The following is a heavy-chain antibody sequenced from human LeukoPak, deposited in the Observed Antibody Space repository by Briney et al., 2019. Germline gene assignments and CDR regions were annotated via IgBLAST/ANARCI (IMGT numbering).Heavy chain of an antibody. J-gene: IGHJ5*02. CDR2: INHSGST. V-gene: IGHV4-34*01. CDR1: GXXFSGYY. CDR3: ARGSKYSSSSGWFDP. D-gene: IGHD6-6*01. Sequence: SETLSLTCAVYGXXFSGYYWSWIXXPPGXXXXXXGEINHSGSTNYNPSLKSRVTISVDTSKNQFSLKLSSVTAADTAVYYCARGSKYSSSSGWFDPWGQGTLVTVSS.